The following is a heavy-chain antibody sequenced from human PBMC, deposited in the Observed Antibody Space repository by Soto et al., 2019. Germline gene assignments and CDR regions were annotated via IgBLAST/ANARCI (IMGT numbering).Heavy chain of an antibody. Sequence: SETLSLTCSVSGGSISSGGYYWTWIRQHPGKGLEWIGYIYYSGSTYYNPSLKSRVTMSVDTSKIQFSLKLSSVTAADTAVYYCARVCGGDCHYGMDVWGQGTTVTVSS. CDR2: IYYSGST. V-gene: IGHV4-31*03. CDR3: ARVCGGDCHYGMDV. CDR1: GGSISSGGYY. D-gene: IGHD2-21*02. J-gene: IGHJ6*02.